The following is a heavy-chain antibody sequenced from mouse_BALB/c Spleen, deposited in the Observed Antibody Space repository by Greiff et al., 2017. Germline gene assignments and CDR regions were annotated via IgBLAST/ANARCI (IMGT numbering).Heavy chain of an antibody. CDR1: GYSITSGYY. CDR2: ISYDGSN. J-gene: IGHJ4*01. CDR3: AREAVVAHYYAMDY. V-gene: IGHV3-6*02. Sequence: DVKLQESGPGLVKPSQSLSLTCSVTGYSITSGYYWNWIRQFPGNKLEWMGYISYDGSNNYNPSLKNRISITRDTSKNQFFLKLNSVTTEDTATYYCAREAVVAHYYAMDYWGQGTSVTVSS. D-gene: IGHD1-1*01.